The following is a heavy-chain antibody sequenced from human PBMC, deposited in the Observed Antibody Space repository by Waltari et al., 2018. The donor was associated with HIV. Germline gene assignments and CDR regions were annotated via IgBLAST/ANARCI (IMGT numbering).Heavy chain of an antibody. CDR3: AREEMKYFDL. CDR2: IKPRSGGT. Sequence: QVQLVQSGAELKKPGASVKVSCKASGYTFTDKFIHWVRQAPGQGLEWMGWIKPRSGGTKFAQKFQGWGSMTMDTSISTVYMELNRLTYEDTAIYYCAREEMKYFDLWGRGTLVTVSS. V-gene: IGHV1-2*04. J-gene: IGHJ2*01. CDR1: GYTFTDKF.